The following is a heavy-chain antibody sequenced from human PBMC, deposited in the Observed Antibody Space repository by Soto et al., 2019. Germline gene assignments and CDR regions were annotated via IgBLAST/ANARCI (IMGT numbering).Heavy chain of an antibody. CDR2: ISGGGATT. V-gene: IGHV3-23*01. CDR3: ANDYCSAGSCGHNY. D-gene: IGHD2-15*01. Sequence: EVELLESGGGLVQPGGSLRLSCAASGFTFSSYAMSWVRQAPGKGLEWVSTISGGGATTYYADSVKGRFTISRDNSKNTLFLQINSLSAEDTAVYYCANDYCSAGSCGHNYWGQGTLVTVSS. CDR1: GFTFSSYA. J-gene: IGHJ4*02.